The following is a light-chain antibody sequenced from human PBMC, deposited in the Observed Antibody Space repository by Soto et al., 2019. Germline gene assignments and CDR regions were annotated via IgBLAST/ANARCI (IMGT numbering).Light chain of an antibody. Sequence: EIVMTQSPATLSVSPGERATLSCRASQSVGSDLAWYQQKPGQTPRLLIYDTSTRATGVPARFSGSRSGTEFTLTINSLQSEDFAVYYCQRYNNWPLTFGGGTKVDIK. CDR3: QRYNNWPLT. J-gene: IGKJ4*01. V-gene: IGKV3-15*01. CDR1: QSVGSD. CDR2: DTS.